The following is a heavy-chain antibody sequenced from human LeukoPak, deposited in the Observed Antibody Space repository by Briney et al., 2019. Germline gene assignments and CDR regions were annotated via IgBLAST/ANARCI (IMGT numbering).Heavy chain of an antibody. Sequence: GGSLRLTCAASGFTFSDAWMSWVRQAPGKGLEWVGRIRSVAAGGAPEYAAPVEGRYIISRDDSKHALSLQMNSLEIEDTAVYFCVTDTVVPLAQVDHWGQGTLVTVSS. CDR2: IRSVAAGGAP. V-gene: IGHV3-15*01. D-gene: IGHD2-15*01. J-gene: IGHJ4*02. CDR1: GFTFSDAW. CDR3: VTDTVVPLAQVDH.